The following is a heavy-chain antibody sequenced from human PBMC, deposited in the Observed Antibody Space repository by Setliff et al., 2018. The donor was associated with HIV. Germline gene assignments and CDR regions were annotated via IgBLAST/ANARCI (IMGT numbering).Heavy chain of an antibody. Sequence: SETLSLTCSVSGGSIVIGGFYYSWIRHRPGKGLEWIGTAYYTGKTYYNPSLQSRLTMSADTSKNQFSLKMRSVTAADTAVYFCARDLHANYHVVDIWGPGTMVTVSS. CDR2: AYYTGKT. J-gene: IGHJ3*02. V-gene: IGHV4-31*03. D-gene: IGHD2-2*01. CDR1: GGSIVIGGFY. CDR3: ARDLHANYHVVDI.